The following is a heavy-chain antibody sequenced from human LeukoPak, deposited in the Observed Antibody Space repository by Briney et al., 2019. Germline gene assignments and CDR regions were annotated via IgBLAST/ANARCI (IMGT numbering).Heavy chain of an antibody. J-gene: IGHJ5*02. CDR2: IYYSGST. CDR3: ARDYTPERWSWFDP. Sequence: SETLSLTCTVSGGSISSYYWSWIRQPPGKGLEWIGYIYYSGSTNYNPSLKSRVTISVDTSKNQFSLKLSSVTAADTAVYYCARDYTPERWSWFDPWGQGTLVTVSS. V-gene: IGHV4-59*01. D-gene: IGHD3-16*01. CDR1: GGSISSYY.